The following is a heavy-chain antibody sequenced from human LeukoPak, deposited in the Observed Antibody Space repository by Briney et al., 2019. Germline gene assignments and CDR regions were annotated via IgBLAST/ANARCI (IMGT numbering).Heavy chain of an antibody. D-gene: IGHD1-1*01. CDR2: VYNSGTT. CDR1: VGPISNYH. J-gene: IGHJ5*02. CDR3: ARGAGGYRFDP. Sequence: PSETLSLTCTVSVGPISNYHWTWIRHPPWKGLEYIGYVYNSGTTFYNPSLKSRVTISADTSKKQFSLKLSSVTAADTAVYYCARGAGGYRFDPWGLGTLVTVSS. V-gene: IGHV4-59*01.